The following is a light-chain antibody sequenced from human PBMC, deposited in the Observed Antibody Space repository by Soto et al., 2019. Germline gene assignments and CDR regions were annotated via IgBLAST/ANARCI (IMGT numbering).Light chain of an antibody. Sequence: QSALTQPASVSGSPGQSITISCTGTSSDVDVGGYNYVAWYQQHPDKAPKLIIYEVTNRPSGTSYRFSGSKSGNTASLTISGLQAEDEADYYCSSYTSTNTVVFGGGTKVTVL. CDR1: SSDVDVGGYNY. V-gene: IGLV2-14*01. J-gene: IGLJ2*01. CDR2: EVT. CDR3: SSYTSTNTVV.